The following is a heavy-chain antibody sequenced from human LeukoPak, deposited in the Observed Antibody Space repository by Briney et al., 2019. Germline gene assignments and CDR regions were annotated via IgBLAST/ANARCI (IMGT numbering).Heavy chain of an antibody. Sequence: SETLSLTCTVSGGSISSYYWSWIRQPPGKGLEWIGYIYYSGSTNYNPSLKSRVTTSVDTSKNQFSLKLSSVTAADTAVYYCASERLGELSLLDYWGQGTLVTVSS. J-gene: IGHJ4*02. CDR1: GGSISSYY. CDR2: IYYSGST. V-gene: IGHV4-59*01. D-gene: IGHD3-16*02. CDR3: ASERLGELSLLDY.